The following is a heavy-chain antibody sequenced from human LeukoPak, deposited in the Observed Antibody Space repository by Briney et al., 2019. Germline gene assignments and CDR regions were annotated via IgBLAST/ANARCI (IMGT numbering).Heavy chain of an antibody. V-gene: IGHV4-34*01. CDR3: ARSPPVTAPFDY. D-gene: IGHD2-21*02. Sequence: SETLSLTCAVYGGSFSGYYWSWIRQPPGKGLEWIGEINHSGSTNYNPSLKSRVTISVDTPKNQFSLKLSSVTAADTAVYYCARSPPVTAPFDYWGQGTLVTVSS. CDR1: GGSFSGYY. J-gene: IGHJ4*02. CDR2: INHSGST.